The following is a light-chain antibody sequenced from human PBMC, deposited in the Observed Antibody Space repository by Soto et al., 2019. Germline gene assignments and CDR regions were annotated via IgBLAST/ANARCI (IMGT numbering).Light chain of an antibody. CDR2: LGS. J-gene: IGKJ1*01. Sequence: DIGVTQSRLSLSVTPGEPASITCTSSQSLLHTSGDNYLDWYLQRPGQSPQLLIYLGSKRAPGVSDRISGTGSGTRFTLRISRVEAEDVAIYYCMQAKQIPRTFGQGTKVDIK. CDR1: QSLLHTSGDNY. V-gene: IGKV2-28*01. CDR3: MQAKQIPRT.